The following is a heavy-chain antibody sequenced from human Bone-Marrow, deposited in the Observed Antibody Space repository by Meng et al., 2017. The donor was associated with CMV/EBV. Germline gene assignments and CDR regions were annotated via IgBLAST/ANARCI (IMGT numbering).Heavy chain of an antibody. D-gene: IGHD2-15*01. J-gene: IGHJ4*02. CDR3: AAGLYCSSGSCRDY. CDR1: GFTFTSSA. CDR2: IVLSSGNT. Sequence: SVKVSCKASGFTFTSSAVQWVRQARGQRLEWIGWIVLSSGNTTYAQKFQERVTIIRDMSTSTAYMELSSLRSEDTAVYYCAAGLYCSSGSCRDYWGQGTQVTVSS. V-gene: IGHV1-58*01.